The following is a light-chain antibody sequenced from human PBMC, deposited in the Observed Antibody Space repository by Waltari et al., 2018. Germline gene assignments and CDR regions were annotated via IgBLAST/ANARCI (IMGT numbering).Light chain of an antibody. CDR3: SSYAGNNFYV. CDR1: SSDVGYYNY. Sequence: QSALTQPPSASGSPGQSVTISCTGTSSDVGYYNYVSWYQHHPGKAPKLMIFEVSKRFSGVPDRFSGSKSANTASLTVSGLQAEDEADYYCSSYAGNNFYVFGTGTTVTVL. J-gene: IGLJ1*01. CDR2: EVS. V-gene: IGLV2-8*01.